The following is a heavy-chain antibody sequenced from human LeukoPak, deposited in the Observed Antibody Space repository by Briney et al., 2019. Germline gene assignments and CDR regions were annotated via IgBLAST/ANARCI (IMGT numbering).Heavy chain of an antibody. D-gene: IGHD2-15*01. V-gene: IGHV1-18*01. CDR1: GYTFSSYG. CDR2: ISDYNGNT. Sequence: ASVKVSCKAAGYTFSSYGISWVRQAPGQGLEWRGWISDYNGNTNYAQKVQGRVTMTTDPFTSTAYMELRSLRSDDTAVYYCARDGPDMAAWFDPWGQGTLVTVSS. CDR3: ARDGPDMAAWFDP. J-gene: IGHJ5*02.